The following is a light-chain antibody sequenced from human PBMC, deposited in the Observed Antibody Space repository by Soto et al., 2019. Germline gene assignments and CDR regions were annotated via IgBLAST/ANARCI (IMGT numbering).Light chain of an antibody. Sequence: DVVMTQSPYSLPVTLGQPASISCRSSQSLVYSDGNIYLSWFQQRPGQSPRRLIYKFSNRDSGVPDRFSGSWSGTDFTLKISRVEAEDVAIYYCMQGTHWPYTFGQGTKLKIK. J-gene: IGKJ2*01. CDR3: MQGTHWPYT. CDR2: KFS. CDR1: QSLVYSDGNIY. V-gene: IGKV2-30*01.